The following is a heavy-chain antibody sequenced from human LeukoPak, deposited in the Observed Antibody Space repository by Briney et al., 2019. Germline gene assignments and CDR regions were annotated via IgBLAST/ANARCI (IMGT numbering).Heavy chain of an antibody. CDR3: ARIRQLVRRGYYYYMDV. CDR1: GGSISSYY. D-gene: IGHD6-6*01. V-gene: IGHV4-59*01. Sequence: PSETLSLTCTVSGGSISSYYWSWIRQPPGKGLEWIGYIYYSGSTNYNPSLKSRVTISVDTSKNQFSLKLSSVTAADTAVYYCARIRQLVRRGYYYYMDVWGKGTTVTVSS. J-gene: IGHJ6*03. CDR2: IYYSGST.